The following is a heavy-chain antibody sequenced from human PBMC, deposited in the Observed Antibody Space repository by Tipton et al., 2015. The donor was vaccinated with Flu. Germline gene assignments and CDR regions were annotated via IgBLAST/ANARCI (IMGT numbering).Heavy chain of an antibody. D-gene: IGHD3-10*01. CDR1: GFTVSSNY. CDR3: ARGREARGGHYGMAV. Sequence: SLRLSCAASGFTVSSNYMTWVRQAPGKGLEWVSVIYIGGSIYYADSVKDRFPISRDKSKNAVYLQMNSLRAEDTAVYYCARGREARGGHYGMAVWGQGTTVTVSS. V-gene: IGHV3-53*01. CDR2: IYIGGSI. J-gene: IGHJ6*02.